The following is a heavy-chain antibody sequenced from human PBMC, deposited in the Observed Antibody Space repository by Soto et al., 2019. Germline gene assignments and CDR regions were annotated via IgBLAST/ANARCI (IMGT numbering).Heavy chain of an antibody. CDR2: ISGSGGST. Sequence: EVQLLESGGGLVQPGGSLRLSCAASGFTFSSYAMSWVRQAPGKGLEWVSAISGSGGSTYYADSVKGRFTISRDNSKNPLYPQMNSLRAEDTAVYYCAKDRGYGDYDQDYWGQGTLVTVSS. CDR3: AKDRGYGDYDQDY. V-gene: IGHV3-23*01. J-gene: IGHJ4*02. CDR1: GFTFSSYA. D-gene: IGHD4-17*01.